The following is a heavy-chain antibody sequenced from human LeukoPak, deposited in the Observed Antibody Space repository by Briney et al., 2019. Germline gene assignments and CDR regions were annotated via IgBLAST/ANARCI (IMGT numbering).Heavy chain of an antibody. V-gene: IGHV4-38-2*02. CDR1: GYSISSGYY. J-gene: IGHJ4*02. D-gene: IGHD3-22*01. CDR3: ARADYYDSSGYYLDY. CDR2: IYHSGST. Sequence: PSETLSLTCTVSGYSISSGYYWGWIRQPPGKGLEWIGSIYHSGSTYYSPSLKSRVTISVDTSKNQFSQKLSSVTAADTAVYYCARADYYDSSGYYLDYWGQGTLVTVSS.